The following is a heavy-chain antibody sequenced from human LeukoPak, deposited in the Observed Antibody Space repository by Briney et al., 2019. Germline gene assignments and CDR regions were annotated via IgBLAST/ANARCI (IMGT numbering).Heavy chain of an antibody. CDR3: AREVAGLNYYYYFGMDV. CDR2: IYYSGST. J-gene: IGHJ6*02. D-gene: IGHD6-19*01. Sequence: SETLSLTCTVSGGSISSSTYYWGWIRQPPGKGLEWIVSIYYSGSTYYHPSLKSRVTISVDTSKNQFSLKLSSVTAADTAVYYCAREVAGLNYYYYFGMDVWGQGTTVTVSS. CDR1: GGSISSSTYY. V-gene: IGHV4-39*07.